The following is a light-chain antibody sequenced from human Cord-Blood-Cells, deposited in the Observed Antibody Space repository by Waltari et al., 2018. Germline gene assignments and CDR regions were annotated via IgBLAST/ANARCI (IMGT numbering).Light chain of an antibody. CDR1: QGISNY. V-gene: IGKV1-27*01. CDR3: QKYNSAPLT. CDR2: AAS. J-gene: IGKJ4*01. Sequence: DIQMTQSPSSLSASVGDRVTITCRESQGISNYLAWYQQKPGKVPKLLIYAASTLQSGVPSRFSVSGSGTDFTLTISSLQPEDVATYYCQKYNSAPLTFGGGTKVEIK.